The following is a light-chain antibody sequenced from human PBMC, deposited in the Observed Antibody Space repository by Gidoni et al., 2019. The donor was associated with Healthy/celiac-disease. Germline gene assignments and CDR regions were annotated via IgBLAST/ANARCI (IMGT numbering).Light chain of an antibody. V-gene: IGKV2-28*01. Sequence: VMTQSPLSLPVPPGEPASISCRSSQSLLHSNGYNYLDWYLQKPGQSPQLLIYLGSNRASGVPDRFSGSGSGTDFTLKISRVEAEDVGVYYCMQALQTPTFGQGTKVEIK. CDR3: MQALQTPT. CDR1: QSLLHSNGYNY. CDR2: LGS. J-gene: IGKJ1*01.